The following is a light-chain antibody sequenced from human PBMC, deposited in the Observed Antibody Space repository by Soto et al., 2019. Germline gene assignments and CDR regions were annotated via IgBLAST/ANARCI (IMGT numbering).Light chain of an antibody. CDR3: QQYDSYPWT. V-gene: IGKV1-39*01. CDR1: QTIDTF. CDR2: AAS. Sequence: DIQMTQSPPSLSASVGDRVTITCRASQTIDTFVNWYQQKPGRAPKLLIFAASTLHSGVPSRFSGSGSGTEFTLTISSLQPDDFATYYCQQYDSYPWTFGQGTKVDIK. J-gene: IGKJ1*01.